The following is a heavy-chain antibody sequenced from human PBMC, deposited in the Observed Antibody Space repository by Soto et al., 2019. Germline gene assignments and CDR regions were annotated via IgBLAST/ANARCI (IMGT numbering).Heavy chain of an antibody. V-gene: IGHV3-53*01. Sequence: GGSLRLSCAASGLSVSSTYMSWVRQPPGKGLEWVSVVYPGGSTYYADSVKGRFTISRDSSKNTLYLQMNSLRAEDTAVYYCARTYSWPYYFDYWGQGTLVTVS. CDR3: ARTYSWPYYFDY. CDR1: GLSVSSTY. D-gene: IGHD2-21*01. CDR2: VYPGGST. J-gene: IGHJ4*02.